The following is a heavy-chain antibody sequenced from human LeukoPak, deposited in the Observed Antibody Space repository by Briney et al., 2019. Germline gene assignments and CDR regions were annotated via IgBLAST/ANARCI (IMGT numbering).Heavy chain of an antibody. V-gene: IGHV1-3*01. Sequence: ASVKVSCKASGYTFTDYAMHWVRQAPGQSLEWMGWVVAGDGNTKYSQKFQGRVTITRDTSATTAYMELSSLRSEDTAVYYCAKEELEWLLDRWGQGTLVTVSS. J-gene: IGHJ5*02. CDR1: GYTFTDYA. CDR3: AKEELEWLLDR. D-gene: IGHD3-3*01. CDR2: VVAGDGNT.